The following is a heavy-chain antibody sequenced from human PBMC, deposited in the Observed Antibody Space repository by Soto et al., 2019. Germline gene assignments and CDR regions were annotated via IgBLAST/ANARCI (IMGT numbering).Heavy chain of an antibody. CDR2: VYHTGNT. D-gene: IGHD2-21*02. CDR3: ARGSGGHSGWGHWSDP. CDR1: GSSISSGYY. J-gene: IGHJ5*02. Sequence: PSETLSLTCAVSGSSISSGYYWGWIRQSPGKGLEGIGSVYHTGNTYYNPSFQSRVTISINTSNIQFSLKLRSVAAADAALYSCARGSGGHSGWGHWSDPWGQGTLVTVSS. V-gene: IGHV4-38-2*01.